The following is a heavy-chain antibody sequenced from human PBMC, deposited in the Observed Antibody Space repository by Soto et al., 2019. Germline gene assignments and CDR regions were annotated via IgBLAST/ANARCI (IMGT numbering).Heavy chain of an antibody. Sequence: SETLSLTCAVYGGSFSGYYWSWIRQPPGKGLEWIGEINHSGSTNYNPSLKSRVTISVDTSKNQFSLKLSSVTAADTAVYYCARGEKVRPHCSGGSCYSNPLDYWGQGILVTVSS. D-gene: IGHD2-15*01. CDR2: INHSGST. V-gene: IGHV4-34*01. J-gene: IGHJ4*02. CDR3: ARGEKVRPHCSGGSCYSNPLDY. CDR1: GGSFSGYY.